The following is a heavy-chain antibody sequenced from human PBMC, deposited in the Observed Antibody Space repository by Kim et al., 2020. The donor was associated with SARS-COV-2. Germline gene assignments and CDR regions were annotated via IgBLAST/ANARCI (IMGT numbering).Heavy chain of an antibody. Sequence: SLKSRVTISVDTSKNQFSLKLISVTAADTAVYYCARPRAASGTPLGAFDIWGQGTMVTVSS. CDR3: ARPRAASGTPLGAFDI. D-gene: IGHD6-13*01. J-gene: IGHJ3*02. V-gene: IGHV4-39*01.